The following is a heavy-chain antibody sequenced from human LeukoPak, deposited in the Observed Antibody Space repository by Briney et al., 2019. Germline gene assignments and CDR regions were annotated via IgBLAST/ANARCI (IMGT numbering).Heavy chain of an antibody. CDR1: GGSISPFY. Sequence: SETLSLTCTVSGGSISPFYWNWIRQPPGKVLEWVGYIYSSGSPNYNPSLKSRVTMSLDTSKKQFSLKLTSVTAADTAVYYCARVGYGSGSYYLDYWGQGTLVTVSS. V-gene: IGHV4-59*01. CDR2: IYSSGSP. D-gene: IGHD3-10*01. J-gene: IGHJ4*02. CDR3: ARVGYGSGSYYLDY.